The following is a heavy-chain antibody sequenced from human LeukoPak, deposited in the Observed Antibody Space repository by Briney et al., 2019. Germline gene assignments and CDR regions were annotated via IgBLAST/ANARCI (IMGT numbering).Heavy chain of an antibody. Sequence: ASVKVSCKASGYTFTSYGISWVRQAPGQGLEWMGWISAYNGNTNYAQKLQGRVTMTTDTSTSTAYMELRSLRSDDTAVYYCARDRYSSGWWNAFDIWGQGTMVTVSS. CDR2: ISAYNGNT. D-gene: IGHD6-19*01. V-gene: IGHV1-18*01. CDR1: GYTFTSYG. CDR3: ARDRYSSGWWNAFDI. J-gene: IGHJ3*02.